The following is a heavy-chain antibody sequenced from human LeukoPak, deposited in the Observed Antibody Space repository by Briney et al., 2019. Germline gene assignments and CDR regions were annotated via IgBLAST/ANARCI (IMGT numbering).Heavy chain of an antibody. V-gene: IGHV3-74*01. Sequence: PGGSLRLSCAASGFAFTTYCMHWVRQAPGKGLVWVSLISSDGINTSYADSVKGRFTISRDNSKNTLYLQMNSLRAEDTAVYYCTKDLHAFYDSSGYFDYWGQGTLVTVSS. D-gene: IGHD3-22*01. CDR3: TKDLHAFYDSSGYFDY. CDR1: GFAFTTYC. CDR2: ISSDGINT. J-gene: IGHJ4*02.